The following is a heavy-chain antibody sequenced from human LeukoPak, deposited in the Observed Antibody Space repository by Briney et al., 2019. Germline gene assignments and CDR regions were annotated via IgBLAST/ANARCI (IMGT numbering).Heavy chain of an antibody. CDR3: ARASYGTSTTNFDF. V-gene: IGHV1-2*06. CDR1: GYTFSDYY. Sequence: ASVKVSCKASGYTFSDYYIHWVRQAPGQGLQWMGRINPNSGGADYAQNFQGRVTMTRDTSTNTVYMQLIWLRSDDAAVYYCARASYGTSTTNFDFWGQGTLVTVSS. D-gene: IGHD4-17*01. J-gene: IGHJ4*02. CDR2: INPNSGGA.